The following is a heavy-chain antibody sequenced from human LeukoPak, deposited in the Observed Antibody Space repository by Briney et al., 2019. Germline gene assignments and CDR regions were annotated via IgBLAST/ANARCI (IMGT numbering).Heavy chain of an antibody. Sequence: ASVKVSCKASGYTFTSYGISWVRQAPGQGLEWMGWISAYNGNTNYAQKLQGRVTMTTDTSTSTAYMGLRSLRSDDTAVYYCARDGEGKYCSSTSCPRLNYWGQGTLVTVSS. CDR3: ARDGEGKYCSSTSCPRLNY. J-gene: IGHJ4*02. CDR2: ISAYNGNT. CDR1: GYTFTSYG. D-gene: IGHD2-2*01. V-gene: IGHV1-18*04.